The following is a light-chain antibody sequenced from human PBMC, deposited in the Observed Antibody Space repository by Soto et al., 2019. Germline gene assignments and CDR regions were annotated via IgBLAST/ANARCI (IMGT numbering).Light chain of an antibody. CDR2: EVS. V-gene: IGLV2-14*01. CDR3: NSYTSKSTGV. Sequence: QSVLTQPASVSGSPGQSITISCTGTSSDVGGYNYVSWYQQHPGKAPKLIIYEVSNRPSGVSNRFSGSKSGNTASLTISGRQAEDEADYYCNSYTSKSTGVFGTGTKVTVL. CDR1: SSDVGGYNY. J-gene: IGLJ1*01.